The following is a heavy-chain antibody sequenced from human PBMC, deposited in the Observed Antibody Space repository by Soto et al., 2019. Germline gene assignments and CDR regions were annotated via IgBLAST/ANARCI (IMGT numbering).Heavy chain of an antibody. CDR2: MNPNSGNT. Sequence: ASVKVSCKASGYTFTSYDINWVRQATGQGLEWMGWMNPNSGNTGYAQKFQGRVTMTRNTSISTAYMELSSLRAEDTAVYYCAKSSCSGGSCYSRAFDIWGQGTMVTVSS. CDR3: AKSSCSGGSCYSRAFDI. CDR1: GYTFTSYD. J-gene: IGHJ3*02. V-gene: IGHV1-8*01. D-gene: IGHD2-15*01.